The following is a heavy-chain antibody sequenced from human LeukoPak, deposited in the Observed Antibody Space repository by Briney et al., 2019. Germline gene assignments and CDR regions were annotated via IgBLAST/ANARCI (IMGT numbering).Heavy chain of an antibody. CDR2: IYYNGNT. Sequence: NPSETLSLTCTVSGGSIRSGDYYWSWFRQPPGKGLEWIGYIYYNGNTYYSPSLKSRVTISVDTSKNQFSLKLSSVTAADTALYYCARVDYGDYGAFDIWGQGTMVTVSS. CDR1: GGSIRSGDYY. J-gene: IGHJ3*02. D-gene: IGHD4-17*01. V-gene: IGHV4-30-4*01. CDR3: ARVDYGDYGAFDI.